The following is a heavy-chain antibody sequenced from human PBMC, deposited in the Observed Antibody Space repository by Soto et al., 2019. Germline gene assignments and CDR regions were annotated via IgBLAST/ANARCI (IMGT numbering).Heavy chain of an antibody. CDR3: ARLLLDAFNI. CDR1: GGSISSYH. J-gene: IGHJ3*02. CDR2: IYYRGST. Sequence: PSETLSLTCTAAGGSISSYHWSWIRQPPGKVLQRIRNIYYRGSTNYNPSLKSRVTISVATSKNQFSLKLSSVTDADTAGYYCARLLLDAFNIWGHGTIVTV. V-gene: IGHV4-59*01.